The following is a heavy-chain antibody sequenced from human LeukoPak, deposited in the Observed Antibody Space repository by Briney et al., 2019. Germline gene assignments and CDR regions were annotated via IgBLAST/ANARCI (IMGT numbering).Heavy chain of an antibody. J-gene: IGHJ3*02. Sequence: ASVKVSCKASGYTFTGYYMHWVRQAPGQGLEWMGWINPNSGGTNYAQKFQGRVTMTRDTSISTAYMELSRLRSDDTAVYYCARVLWPENAFDIWGQGTIVTVSS. CDR2: INPNSGGT. CDR1: GYTFTGYY. CDR3: ARVLWPENAFDI. V-gene: IGHV1-2*02.